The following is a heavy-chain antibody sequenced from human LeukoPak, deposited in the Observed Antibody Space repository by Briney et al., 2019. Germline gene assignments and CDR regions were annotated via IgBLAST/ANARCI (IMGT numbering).Heavy chain of an antibody. CDR1: GGSISSSSYY. CDR3: ARAPRGSYFVYFDY. Sequence: PSETLSLTCTVSGGSISSSSYYWGWIRQPPGKGLEWIGSIYYSGSTYYNPSLKSRVTISVDTSKNQFSLKLSSVTAADTAVYYCARAPRGSYFVYFDYWGQGTLVTVSS. CDR2: IYYSGST. J-gene: IGHJ4*02. V-gene: IGHV4-39*07. D-gene: IGHD1-26*01.